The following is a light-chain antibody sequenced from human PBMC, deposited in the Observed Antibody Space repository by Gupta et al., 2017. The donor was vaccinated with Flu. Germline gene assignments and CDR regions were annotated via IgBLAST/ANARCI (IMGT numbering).Light chain of an antibody. V-gene: IGLV3-25*02. Sequence: SFALPQPPSVSVSPGQTARITCSGDALAKRYSYWYQQKAVQDPVLVMKKDNERPAVIPERFSGSSSVTTVTMTIRGGEEEDEDDYYCQSADSSGVVFGGGTKLTVL. CDR1: ALAKRY. J-gene: IGLJ2*01. CDR3: QSADSSGVV. CDR2: KDN.